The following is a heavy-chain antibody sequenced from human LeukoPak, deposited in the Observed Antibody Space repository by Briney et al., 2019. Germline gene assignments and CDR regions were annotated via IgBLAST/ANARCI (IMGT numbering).Heavy chain of an antibody. D-gene: IGHD5-24*01. J-gene: IGHJ4*02. Sequence: SETLSLTCTVSGGSISSGDYYWSWIRQPPGKGLEWIGYIYYSGSTYYNPSLKSRVTISGDTSKNQFSLKLSSVTAADTAVYYCARIRRDGYNYDYWGQGTLVTVSS. V-gene: IGHV4-30-4*01. CDR3: ARIRRDGYNYDY. CDR1: GGSISSGDYY. CDR2: IYYSGST.